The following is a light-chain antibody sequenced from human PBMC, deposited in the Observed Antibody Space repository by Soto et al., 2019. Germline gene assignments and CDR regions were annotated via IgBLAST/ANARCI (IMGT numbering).Light chain of an antibody. CDR1: RSNIGAGYD. J-gene: IGLJ1*01. CDR3: QSYDSSLTLYV. CDR2: GNS. V-gene: IGLV1-40*01. Sequence: QSVLTQPPSVSGAPGQRVTISCTGSRSNIGAGYDVHWYQQLPGTAPKLLIYGNSNRPSGVPDRFSGSKSGTSASLAITGLQAEDEADYYCQSYDSSLTLYVFGTGT.